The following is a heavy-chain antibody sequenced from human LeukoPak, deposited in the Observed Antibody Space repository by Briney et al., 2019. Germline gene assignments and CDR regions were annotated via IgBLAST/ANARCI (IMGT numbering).Heavy chain of an antibody. J-gene: IGHJ6*02. CDR3: AREFGYCSSTSCYFTRYYYYGMDV. CDR2: ISSSSSYI. Sequence: KPGGSLRLSCAASGFTFSSYSMNWVRQAPGKGLEWVSSISSSSSYIYYADSVKGRFTISRDNAKNSLYLQMNSLRAEDTAVYYCAREFGYCSSTSCYFTRYYYYGMDVWGQGTTVTVSS. D-gene: IGHD2-2*01. V-gene: IGHV3-21*01. CDR1: GFTFSSYS.